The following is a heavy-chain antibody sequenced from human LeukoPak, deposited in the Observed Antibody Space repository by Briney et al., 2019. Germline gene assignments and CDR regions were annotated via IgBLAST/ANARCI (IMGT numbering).Heavy chain of an antibody. Sequence: GGSLRLSCAASGFTFSSYSMNWVRQAPGKGLEWVSSISSSSSYIYHADSVKGRFTISRDNAKNSLYLQMNSLRAEDTAVYYCARAVAGLFDYWGQGTLVTVSS. J-gene: IGHJ4*02. V-gene: IGHV3-21*01. CDR2: ISSSSSYI. CDR1: GFTFSSYS. D-gene: IGHD6-19*01. CDR3: ARAVAGLFDY.